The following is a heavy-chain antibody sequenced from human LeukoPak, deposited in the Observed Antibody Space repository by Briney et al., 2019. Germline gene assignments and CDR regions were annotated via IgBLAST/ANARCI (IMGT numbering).Heavy chain of an antibody. J-gene: IGHJ6*02. CDR3: ARGVWDHEMFHFYGMDV. V-gene: IGHV4-39*01. Sequence: SETLSLTCTVSGDSINSGNSYWGWVRQSPGKGLEWIANIYYSGTTHYNPSLKSRITMSADTSKNQVSLRPRSVTAADTGLYYCARGVWDHEMFHFYGMDVWGPGTSVFVSS. CDR2: IYYSGTT. CDR1: GDSINSGNSY. D-gene: IGHD3-16*01.